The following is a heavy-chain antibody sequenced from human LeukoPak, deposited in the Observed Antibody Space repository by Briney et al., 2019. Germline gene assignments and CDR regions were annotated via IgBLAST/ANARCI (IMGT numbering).Heavy chain of an antibody. CDR2: IYYSGCT. D-gene: IGHD5-12*01. V-gene: IGHV4-59*01. CDR1: GGSISSYY. J-gene: IGHJ4*02. Sequence: PSETLSLTCTVSGGSISSYYWSWIRQPPGKGLEWIGYIYYSGCTNYNPSLKSRVTISVDTSKNQFSLKLSSVTAADTAVYYCARVPTRNYFDYWGQGTLVTVSS. CDR3: ARVPTRNYFDY.